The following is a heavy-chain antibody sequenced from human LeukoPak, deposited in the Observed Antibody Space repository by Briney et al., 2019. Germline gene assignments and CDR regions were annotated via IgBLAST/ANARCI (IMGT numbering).Heavy chain of an antibody. D-gene: IGHD2-2*01. CDR2: IILSVGTG. CDR1: GGTFTSYA. V-gene: IGHV1-69*01. Sequence: SVKVSCKASGGTFTSYAINSVRQAPGQGLEWMGGIILSVGTGDYARQFPHTVRIPAHEHTSPAYMELSSLRSEDTAINCCASRLYCSNTRCRNFPFAYGGEGTLVTVP. CDR3: ASRLYCSNTRCRNFPFAY. J-gene: IGHJ4*02.